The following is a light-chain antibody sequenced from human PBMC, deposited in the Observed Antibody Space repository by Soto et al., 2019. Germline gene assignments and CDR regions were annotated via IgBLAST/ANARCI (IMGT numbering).Light chain of an antibody. CDR2: DAS. CDR1: QSISRY. Sequence: IVLTQSPAPLSLSPGERATLSCRASQSISRYLAWYQQKPGQAPRLLIYDASNRATGIPARFSGSGSGTDFTLTISSLEPEDFAVYYCQQRSNWPPITFGQGTRLEIK. CDR3: QQRSNWPPIT. V-gene: IGKV3-11*01. J-gene: IGKJ5*01.